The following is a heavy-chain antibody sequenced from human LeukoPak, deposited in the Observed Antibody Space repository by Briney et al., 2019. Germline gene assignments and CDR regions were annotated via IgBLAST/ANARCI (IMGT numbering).Heavy chain of an antibody. J-gene: IGHJ4*02. CDR3: ARVSSWGRYRYFDY. Sequence: GGSLRLSCAASGFTFDRFTIHWVRQTPGKGLEWVSLINRRGHTFYADSVKGRFTISRDSAKNSLYLQMNSLRAEDTAVYYCARVSSWGRYRYFDYWGQGTLVTVSS. V-gene: IGHV3-43*01. CDR1: GFTFDRFT. D-gene: IGHD3-16*02. CDR2: INRRGHT.